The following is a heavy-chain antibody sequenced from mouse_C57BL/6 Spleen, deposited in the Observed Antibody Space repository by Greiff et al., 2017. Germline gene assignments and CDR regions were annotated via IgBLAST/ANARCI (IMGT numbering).Heavy chain of an antibody. Sequence: EVKLVESGGGLVKPGGSLKLSCAASGFTFRDYGMHWVRQAPEKGLEWVAYISSGSSTIYYADTVKGRFTISRDNAKNTLFLQMTSLRSEDTAMYYCARVHYDYAWFAYWGQGTLVTVSA. D-gene: IGHD2-4*01. CDR1: GFTFRDYG. CDR2: ISSGSSTI. J-gene: IGHJ3*01. V-gene: IGHV5-17*01. CDR3: ARVHYDYAWFAY.